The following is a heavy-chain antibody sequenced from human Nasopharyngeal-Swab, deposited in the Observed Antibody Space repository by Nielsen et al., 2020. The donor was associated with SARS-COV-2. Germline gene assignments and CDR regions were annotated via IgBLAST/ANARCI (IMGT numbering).Heavy chain of an antibody. Sequence: RQAPGKGLEWIGYIYYSGSTNYNPSLKSRVTISVDTSKNQFSLKLSSVTAADTAVYYCARGKSNSRVVRGYFDYRGQGTLVTASS. J-gene: IGHJ4*02. V-gene: IGHV4-59*01. CDR2: IYYSGST. CDR3: ARGKSNSRVVRGYFDY. D-gene: IGHD3-10*01.